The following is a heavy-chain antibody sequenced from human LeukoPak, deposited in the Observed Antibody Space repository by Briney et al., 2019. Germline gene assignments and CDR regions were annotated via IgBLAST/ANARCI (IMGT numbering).Heavy chain of an antibody. CDR3: ARDSKVYYGSSGYHDY. Sequence: ASVKVSCKASGYTFTSYGISWVRQAPGQGLEWMGWISAYNGNTNYAQKLQGRVTMTTDTSTSTAYMELRSLRSDDTAVYYCARDSKVYYGSSGYHDYWGQGTLVTVSS. J-gene: IGHJ4*02. CDR1: GYTFTSYG. CDR2: ISAYNGNT. V-gene: IGHV1-18*01. D-gene: IGHD3-22*01.